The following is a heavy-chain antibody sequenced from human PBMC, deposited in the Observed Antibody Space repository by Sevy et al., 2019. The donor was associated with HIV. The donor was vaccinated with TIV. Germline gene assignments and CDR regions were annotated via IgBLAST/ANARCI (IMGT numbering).Heavy chain of an antibody. CDR2: MNPNSGNT. CDR3: ALRTSSGWYYFDY. V-gene: IGHV1-8*01. J-gene: IGHJ4*02. Sequence: ASVKVSCKASGYTFTSYDINWVRQATGQGLEWMGWMNPNSGNTGYAQKFQGRVTMTRNTSISTAYMELSSLRSEDMAVYYCALRTSSGWYYFDYWGQGTLVTVSS. D-gene: IGHD6-19*01. CDR1: GYTFTSYD.